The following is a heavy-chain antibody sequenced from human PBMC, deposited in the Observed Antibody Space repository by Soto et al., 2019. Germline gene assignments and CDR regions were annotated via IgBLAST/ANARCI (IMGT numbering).Heavy chain of an antibody. CDR1: GFTFGDYA. D-gene: IGHD5-12*01. J-gene: IGHJ4*02. CDR3: TRTQDIVATIGDYGDYYFDY. Sequence: GGSRRLSCTASGFTFGDYAMSWFRQAPGKGLEWVGFIRSKAYGGTTEYAASVKGRFTISRDDSKSIAYLQMNSLKTEDTAVYYCTRTQDIVATIGDYGDYYFDYWGQGTLVTVSS. CDR2: IRSKAYGGTT. V-gene: IGHV3-49*03.